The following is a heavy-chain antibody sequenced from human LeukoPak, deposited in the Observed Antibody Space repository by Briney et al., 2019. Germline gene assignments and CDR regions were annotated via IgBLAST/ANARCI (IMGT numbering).Heavy chain of an antibody. CDR2: ISAYNGNT. Sequence: ASVKVSCKASGYTFTSYGIRWVRQAPGQGLEWMGWISAYNGNTNYAQKLQGRVTVTTETSTSTAYMELRSLRSDDTAVYYCARGPDIVVDNRFDPWGQGTLVTVSS. D-gene: IGHD2-2*01. CDR1: GYTFTSYG. J-gene: IGHJ5*02. CDR3: ARGPDIVVDNRFDP. V-gene: IGHV1-18*01.